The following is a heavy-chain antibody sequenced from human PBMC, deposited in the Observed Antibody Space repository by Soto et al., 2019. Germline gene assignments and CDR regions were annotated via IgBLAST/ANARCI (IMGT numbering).Heavy chain of an antibody. CDR3: VRSPLSMSSAAFDY. D-gene: IGHD3-16*02. V-gene: IGHV6-1*01. Sequence: QTLSLTCAISGDSVSSNTAVWHWIRQSPSRGLEWLGRTYYRSHWYDDYTASVKSRITITSDTSRNEVSLLLNPVTPEDAAVYFCVRSPLSMSSAAFDYWGQGTPVTVSS. J-gene: IGHJ4*02. CDR1: GDSVSSNTAV. CDR2: TYYRSHWYD.